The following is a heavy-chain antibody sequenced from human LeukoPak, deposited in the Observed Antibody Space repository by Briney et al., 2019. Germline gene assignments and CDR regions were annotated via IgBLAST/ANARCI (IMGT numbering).Heavy chain of an antibody. V-gene: IGHV4-34*01. CDR1: GGSFSGYY. D-gene: IGHD2-15*01. Sequence: SETLSLTCAVYGGSFSGYYWSWIRQPPGKGLEWIGEINHSGSTNYNPSLKSRVTISVDTSKNQFSLKLSSVTAADTAVYYCARGGGGGYCSGGSCYHDAFDIWGQGTMVTVSS. CDR2: INHSGST. J-gene: IGHJ3*02. CDR3: ARGGGGGYCSGGSCYHDAFDI.